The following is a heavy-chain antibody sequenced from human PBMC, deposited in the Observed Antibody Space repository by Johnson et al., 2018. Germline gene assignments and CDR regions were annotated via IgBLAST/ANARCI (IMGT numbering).Heavy chain of an antibody. CDR2: IWSDGSKK. CDR3: AGDRGDCSGGSCWGYFLY. D-gene: IGHD2-15*01. V-gene: IGHV3-33*01. Sequence: QVQLVQSGGGVVQPGRSLRLSCAASGFTFSSHGMHWVRQAPGKGLEWVAVIWSDGSKKYYADSVKGRFTVSRDNSKNTMYLQMDSLRAEDTAIYYCAGDRGDCSGGSCWGYFLYWGQGTLVTVSS. CDR1: GFTFSSHG. J-gene: IGHJ1*01.